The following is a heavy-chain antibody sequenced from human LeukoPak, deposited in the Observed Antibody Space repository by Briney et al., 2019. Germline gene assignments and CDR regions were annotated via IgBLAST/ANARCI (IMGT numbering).Heavy chain of an antibody. CDR3: ARWFHCSGGSCNSSPPRTATYGMDV. V-gene: IGHV4-34*01. Sequence: PSETLSLTCAVYGGSFSGYYWSWIRQPPGKGLEWIGEINHSGSTNYNPSLKSRVTISVDTSKNQFSLKLSSVTAADTAVYYCARWFHCSGGSCNSSPPRTATYGMDVWGQGTTVTVSS. D-gene: IGHD2-15*01. CDR1: GGSFSGYY. CDR2: INHSGST. J-gene: IGHJ6*02.